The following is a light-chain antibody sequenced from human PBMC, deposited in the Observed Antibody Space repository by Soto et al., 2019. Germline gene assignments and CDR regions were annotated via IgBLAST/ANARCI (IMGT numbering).Light chain of an antibody. J-gene: IGLJ2*01. CDR2: GNS. CDR3: QSYDSSLSAVV. Sequence: QSVLTQPPSVSGAPGQRVTISCTGSSSNIGAGYDVHWYQQLPGTAPKLLIYGNSNRPSGVPDRFSGSKSGTSASLAITGLQAEDEADYYCQSYDSSLSAVVFGGGTKVT. CDR1: SSNIGAGYD. V-gene: IGLV1-40*01.